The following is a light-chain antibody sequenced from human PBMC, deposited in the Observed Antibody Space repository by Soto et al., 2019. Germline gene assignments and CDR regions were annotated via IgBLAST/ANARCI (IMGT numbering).Light chain of an antibody. Sequence: QYVLSQPACVSGSPGQSIAISCTGTSSDVGGYNYVSWYQQHPGKAPKLMVYDVSNRPSGVSNRFSGSKSGNTASLTISGLQAEDEADYYCSSYTSSSTYVFGTGTKVTVL. CDR3: SSYTSSSTYV. CDR1: SSDVGGYNY. V-gene: IGLV2-14*01. J-gene: IGLJ1*01. CDR2: DVS.